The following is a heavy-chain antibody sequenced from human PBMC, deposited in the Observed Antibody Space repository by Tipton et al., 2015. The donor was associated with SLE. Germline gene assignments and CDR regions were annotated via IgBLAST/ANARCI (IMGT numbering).Heavy chain of an antibody. CDR3: AREPRPRGALKGAVDI. V-gene: IGHV4-61*08. D-gene: IGHD6-25*01. Sequence: TLSLTCTVSGVSISSGGYYWSWIRQHPGKGLEWIGYIYYNGSTNYNPSLKSRVTISVDTSKNQFSLKLSSATAADTAVYYCAREPRPRGALKGAVDIWGQGTMVTVSS. CDR2: IYYNGST. J-gene: IGHJ3*02. CDR1: GVSISSGGYY.